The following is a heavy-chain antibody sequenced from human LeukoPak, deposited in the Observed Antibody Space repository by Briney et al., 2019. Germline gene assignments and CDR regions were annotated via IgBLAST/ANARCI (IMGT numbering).Heavy chain of an antibody. CDR3: ARLSPRGRRPGYFDL. V-gene: IGHV3-23*01. CDR1: GFTFSNYA. Sequence: GGSLRLSCAASGFTFSNYAVTWVRQAPGKGLEWVSAIRDSGGSTYYADSVKGRFTISRDNSKNTLYLQMNSLGAEDTAVYYCARLSPRGRRPGYFDLWGRGTLVTVSS. CDR2: IRDSGGST. D-gene: IGHD4/OR15-4a*01. J-gene: IGHJ2*01.